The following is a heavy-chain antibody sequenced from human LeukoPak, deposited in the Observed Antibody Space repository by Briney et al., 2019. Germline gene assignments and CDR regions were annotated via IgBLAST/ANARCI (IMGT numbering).Heavy chain of an antibody. CDR2: IGISSGNT. Sequence: AGGSLRLSCAASGFNFIDYSMNWVRQAPGKGLEWISYIGISSGNTKYADSVKGRFTISRDNPKNTLYLQMNSLRAEDTAVYFCAKRGVVIRVILVGFHKEAYYFDSWGQGALVTVSS. J-gene: IGHJ4*02. CDR1: GFNFIDYS. CDR3: AKRGVVIRVILVGFHKEAYYFDS. D-gene: IGHD3-22*01. V-gene: IGHV3-48*01.